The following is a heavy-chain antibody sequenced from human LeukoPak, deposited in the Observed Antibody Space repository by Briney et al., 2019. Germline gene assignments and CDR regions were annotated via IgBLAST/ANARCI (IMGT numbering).Heavy chain of an antibody. CDR3: ARVRGGSYCDY. V-gene: IGHV4-61*08. Sequence: SETLSLTCTVSGASVSSAGYYWSWIRQPPGKGLEWIGYIYYSGSTNYNPSLKSRVTILVYTSKNQFSLKLSSVTAADTAVYYCARVRGGSYCDYWGQGTLVTVSS. CDR2: IYYSGST. CDR1: GASVSSAGYY. J-gene: IGHJ4*02. D-gene: IGHD1-26*01.